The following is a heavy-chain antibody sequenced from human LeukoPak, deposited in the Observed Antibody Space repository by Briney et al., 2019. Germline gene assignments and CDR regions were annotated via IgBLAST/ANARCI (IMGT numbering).Heavy chain of an antibody. J-gene: IGHJ4*02. Sequence: PSETLSLTCDVSGGSVTSTNWWTWVRQPPGKGLEWIGEINHSGSTNYNPSLKSRVTISVDTSKNQFSLKLSSVTAADTAVYYCARGRSCSGGSCYLPLPRIMYPRPFDYWGQGTLVTVSS. CDR1: GGSVTSTNW. V-gene: IGHV4-4*02. D-gene: IGHD2-15*01. CDR3: ARGRSCSGGSCYLPLPRIMYPRPFDY. CDR2: INHSGST.